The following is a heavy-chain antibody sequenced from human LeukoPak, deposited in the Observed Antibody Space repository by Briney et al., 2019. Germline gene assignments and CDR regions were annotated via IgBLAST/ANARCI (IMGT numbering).Heavy chain of an antibody. D-gene: IGHD2-15*01. CDR3: ARGRPIRGVVVVAASYSRWFDP. V-gene: IGHV4-34*01. CDR2: INHSGST. CDR1: GGSFSGYY. Sequence: SETPSLTCAVYGGSFSGYYWSRIRQPPGKGLEWIGEINHSGSTNYNPSLKSRVTISVDTSKNQFSLKLSSVTAADTAVYYCARGRPIRGVVVVAASYSRWFDPWGQGTLVTVSS. J-gene: IGHJ5*02.